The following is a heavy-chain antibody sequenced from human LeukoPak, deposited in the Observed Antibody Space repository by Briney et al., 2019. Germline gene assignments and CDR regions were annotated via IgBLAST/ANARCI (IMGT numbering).Heavy chain of an antibody. CDR1: GFTPTSDW. J-gene: IGHJ4*02. CDR3: ARDKPRGSYYGSIFDS. Sequence: GGSLRLSREPSGFTPTSDWMSWVRQAPGKGLEWVANIRDDGGEIYYVDSVKGGFTIARDNAKSSLFLQMNILRAEDAAVYYCARDKPRGSYYGSIFDSWGQGTLVTVSS. D-gene: IGHD1-26*01. V-gene: IGHV3-7*01. CDR2: IRDDGGEI.